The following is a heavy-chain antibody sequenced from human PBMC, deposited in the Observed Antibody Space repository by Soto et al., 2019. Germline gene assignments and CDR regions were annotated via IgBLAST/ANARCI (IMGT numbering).Heavy chain of an antibody. CDR1: GGTFSSYT. J-gene: IGHJ5*02. CDR3: ARDLTGDNWFDP. CDR2: IIPILGIA. D-gene: IGHD7-27*01. Sequence: QVQLVQSGAEVKKPGSSVKVSCKASGGTFSSYTISWVRQAPGQGLEWMGRIIPILGIANYAQKFQGRVTITADKSTSTACMELSSLRSEDTAVYYCARDLTGDNWFDPWGQGTLVTVSS. V-gene: IGHV1-69*08.